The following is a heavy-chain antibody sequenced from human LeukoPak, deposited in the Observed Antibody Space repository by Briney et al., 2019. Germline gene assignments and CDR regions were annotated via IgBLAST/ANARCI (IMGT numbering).Heavy chain of an antibody. J-gene: IGHJ4*02. D-gene: IGHD1-26*01. CDR3: AKVDSGSYYGSFDY. Sequence: GGSLGLSCAASGFTFSSYGMHWVRQAPGKGLEWVAVIWYDGSNKYYADSVKGRFTISRDNSKNTLYLQMNSLRAEDTAVYYCAKVDSGSYYGSFDYWGQGTLVTVSS. CDR2: IWYDGSNK. CDR1: GFTFSSYG. V-gene: IGHV3-33*06.